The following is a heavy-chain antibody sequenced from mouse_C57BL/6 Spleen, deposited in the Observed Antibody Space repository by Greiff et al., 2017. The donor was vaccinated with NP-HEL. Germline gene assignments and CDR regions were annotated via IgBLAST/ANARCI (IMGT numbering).Heavy chain of an antibody. CDR2: IDPETGGT. D-gene: IGHD2-5*01. J-gene: IGHJ3*01. V-gene: IGHV1-15*01. Sequence: VQLQQSGAELVRPGASVTLSCKASGYTFTDYEMHWVKQTPVHGLEWIGAIDPETGGTAYNQKFKGKAILTADKSSSTAYMELRSLTSEDSAVYYCTRSPYSNYEGFAYWGQGTLVTVSA. CDR3: TRSPYSNYEGFAY. CDR1: GYTFTDYE.